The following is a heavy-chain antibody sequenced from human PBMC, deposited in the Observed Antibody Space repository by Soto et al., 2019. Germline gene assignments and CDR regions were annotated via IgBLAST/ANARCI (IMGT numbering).Heavy chain of an antibody. CDR2: IYYSGST. CDR3: ARWRDQLLFGDGGVDY. V-gene: IGHV4-31*03. CDR1: GGSISSGGYY. J-gene: IGHJ4*02. D-gene: IGHD3-10*01. Sequence: QVQLQESGPGLVKPSQTLSLTCTVSGGSISSGGYYWSWIRQHPGKGLEWIGYIYYSGSTYYNPSLKSRVTISVDTSKNQFSLKLSSVTAADTAVYYCARWRDQLLFGDGGVDYWGQGTLVTVSS.